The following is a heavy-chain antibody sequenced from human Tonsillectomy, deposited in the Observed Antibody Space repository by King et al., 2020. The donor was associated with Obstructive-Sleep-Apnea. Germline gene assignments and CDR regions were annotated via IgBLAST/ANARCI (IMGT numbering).Heavy chain of an antibody. CDR1: GFTFISYW. J-gene: IGHJ6*02. V-gene: IGHV3-7*03. CDR3: ARDPHYGMDV. Sequence: VQLVESGGGLVQPGGSLRLSCAASGFTFISYWMSWVRQAPGKGLEWVANIKQDGGEKHYVDSVRGRFTISRDNAKNSLYLQMNSLRAEDTAVYFCARDPHYGMDVWGQGTTVTVSS. CDR2: IKQDGGEK.